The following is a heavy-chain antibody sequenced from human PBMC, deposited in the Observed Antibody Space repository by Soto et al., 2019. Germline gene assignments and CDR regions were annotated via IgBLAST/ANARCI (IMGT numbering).Heavy chain of an antibody. J-gene: IGHJ4*02. V-gene: IGHV1-18*01. D-gene: IGHD3-10*01. CDR1: GYTFKNYG. CDR2: ITTYNGNR. Sequence: QVQLVQSGPEVKNPGASVKVSCKASGYTFKNYGIKWVRQAPGQGLEWVGWITTYNGNRYSAEKFQGRVTMTTDTSTSTTYMELKSLTSDDTGVYYCARDDKPTGVAADGASDYWGQGTLGTVSS. CDR3: ARDDKPTGVAADGASDY.